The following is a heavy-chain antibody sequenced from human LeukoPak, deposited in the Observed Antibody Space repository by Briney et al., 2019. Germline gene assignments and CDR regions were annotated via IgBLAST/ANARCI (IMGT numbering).Heavy chain of an antibody. CDR3: ARAMIVSDAFDI. CDR2: ISSSGSTI. V-gene: IGHV3-11*01. Sequence: GGSLRLSSAASGFTFSDYYISWIRQAPGKGLEWVSYISSSGSTIYYADSVKGRFTISRDNAKNSLYLQMNSLRAEDTAVYYCARAMIVSDAFDIWGQGTMVTVSS. CDR1: GFTFSDYY. D-gene: IGHD3-22*01. J-gene: IGHJ3*02.